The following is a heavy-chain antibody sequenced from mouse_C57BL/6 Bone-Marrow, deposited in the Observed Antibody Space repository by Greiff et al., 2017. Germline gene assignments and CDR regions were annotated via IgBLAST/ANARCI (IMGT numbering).Heavy chain of an antibody. J-gene: IGHJ2*01. D-gene: IGHD2-12*01. CDR3: AREGYNYDCFDY. CDR2: IDPSDSYT. V-gene: IGHV1-50*01. Sequence: QVQLKESGAELVKPGASVKLSCKASGYTFTSYWMQWVKQRPGQGLEWIGEIDPSDSYTNYNQKFKGKATLTVDTSSSTAYMQLSSLTSEDSAVYYCAREGYNYDCFDYWGQGTTLTVAS. CDR1: GYTFTSYW.